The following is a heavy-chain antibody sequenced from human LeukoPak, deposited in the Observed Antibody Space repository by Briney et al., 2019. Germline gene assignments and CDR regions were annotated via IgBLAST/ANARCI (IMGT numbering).Heavy chain of an antibody. CDR3: ARDYGDLPARVPYFDY. J-gene: IGHJ4*02. CDR1: GFTFSSYS. V-gene: IGHV3-48*02. Sequence: GGSLRLSCAASGFTFSSYSMNWVRQAPGKGLEWVSYISSSSSMIYYADSVKGRFTISRDNAKNSLYLQMKSLRDEDTAIYYCARDYGDLPARVPYFDYWGQGTLVSVSS. CDR2: ISSSSSMI. D-gene: IGHD4-17*01.